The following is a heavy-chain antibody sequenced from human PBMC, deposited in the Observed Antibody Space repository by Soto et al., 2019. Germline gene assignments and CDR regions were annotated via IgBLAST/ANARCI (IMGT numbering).Heavy chain of an antibody. CDR1: GFTFSDYY. CDR3: ARDRCSSTSCYAYYYYMDV. CDR2: ISSSGSTI. V-gene: IGHV3-11*01. J-gene: IGHJ6*03. D-gene: IGHD2-2*01. Sequence: GGSLRLSCAASGFTFSDYYMSWIRQAPGKGLEWVSYISSSGSTIYCADSVKGRFTISRDNAKNSLYLQMNSLRAEDTAVYYCARDRCSSTSCYAYYYYMDVWGKGTTVTVSS.